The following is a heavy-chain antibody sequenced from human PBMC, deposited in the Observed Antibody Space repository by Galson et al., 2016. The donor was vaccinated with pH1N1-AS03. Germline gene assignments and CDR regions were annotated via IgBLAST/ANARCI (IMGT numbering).Heavy chain of an antibody. Sequence: SVKVSCKASGYIFTGFYVHWARQAPGQGLEWMGWINPNNGVTNYAQKFQAWVTMTGDTSISTAYLELYGLKSDDTAVYYCARDPRGPCSSATCATTYYFGRDVWGQGTTVIGSS. J-gene: IGHJ6*02. D-gene: IGHD2/OR15-2a*01. CDR2: INPNNGVT. V-gene: IGHV1-2*04. CDR3: ARDPRGPCSSATCATTYYFGRDV. CDR1: GYIFTGFY.